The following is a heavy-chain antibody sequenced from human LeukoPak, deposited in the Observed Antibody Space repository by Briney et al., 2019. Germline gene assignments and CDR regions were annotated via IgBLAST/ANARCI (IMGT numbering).Heavy chain of an antibody. CDR3: ARETTMIVVVITDAFDI. J-gene: IGHJ3*02. Sequence: SQTLPLTCTVSGGSISSGSYYWSWIRQPAGKGLEWIGRIYTSGSTNYNPYLKSRVTISVDTSKNQFSLKLSSVTAADTAVYYCARETTMIVVVITDAFDIWGQGTMVTVSS. D-gene: IGHD3-22*01. CDR2: IYTSGST. CDR1: GGSISSGSYY. V-gene: IGHV4-61*02.